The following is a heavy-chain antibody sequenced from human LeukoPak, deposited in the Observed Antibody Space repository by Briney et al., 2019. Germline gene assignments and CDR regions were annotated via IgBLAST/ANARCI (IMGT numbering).Heavy chain of an antibody. CDR2: INSDGFST. J-gene: IGHJ4*01. V-gene: IGHV3-74*01. D-gene: IGHD2-15*01. Sequence: GGSLRLSCAASGFAFSSYWMHWVRQAPGKGLVWVSRINSDGFSTAYADSVKGRFTISRDNIKNTLYLQMNSLRAEDTAVYYCARRACIGGHCYIDYWGQGPLVTVSS. CDR3: ARRACIGGHCYIDY. CDR1: GFAFSSYW.